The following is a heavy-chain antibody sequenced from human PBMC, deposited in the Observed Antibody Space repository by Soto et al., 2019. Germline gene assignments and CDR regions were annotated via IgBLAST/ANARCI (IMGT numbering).Heavy chain of an antibody. CDR2: SRNKANGYTT. J-gene: IGHJ4*02. V-gene: IGHV3-72*01. CDR1: GFTFSDHY. D-gene: IGHD2-8*01. CDR3: TGTRTSHHFDY. Sequence: GGSLRLSCVVSGFTFSDHYMDWVRQAPGKGLEWVGRSRNKANGYTTEYAASVLGRFTVSRDDSKNSLYLQMNSLKTEDTAVYYCTGTRTSHHFDYWGQGTPVTVSS.